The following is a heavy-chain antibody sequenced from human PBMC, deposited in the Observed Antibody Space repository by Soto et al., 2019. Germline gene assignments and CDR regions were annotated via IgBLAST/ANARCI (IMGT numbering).Heavy chain of an antibody. CDR1: GYTFTSYY. Sequence: QVQLVQSGAEVKKPGASVKVSCKASGYTFTSYYIHWVRQAPGQGLEWMGVINPIDDSTIYAQRFQGRITMTSDTSTSTVFMEVTSLRSDDTAVYHCAREEMPTVNNYYYYMDVWGKWTTVTVSS. D-gene: IGHD4-4*01. CDR2: INPIDDST. J-gene: IGHJ6*03. V-gene: IGHV1-46*03. CDR3: AREEMPTVNNYYYYMDV.